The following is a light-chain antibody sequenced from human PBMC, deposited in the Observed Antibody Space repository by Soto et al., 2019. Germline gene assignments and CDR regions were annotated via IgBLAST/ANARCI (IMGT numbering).Light chain of an antibody. CDR1: LPVSNN. J-gene: IGKJ4*01. V-gene: IGKV1-27*01. CDR3: QKYNSSPLT. CDR2: AAS. Sequence: DIQMTQSPSSLSASVGDRVTITCRASLPVSNNLAWYQQKPGKIPKLLIYAASTWQAGVPSRFSGSGSGTEFTLTISSLQPEDVAAYYCQKYNSSPLTFGGGTKVDIK.